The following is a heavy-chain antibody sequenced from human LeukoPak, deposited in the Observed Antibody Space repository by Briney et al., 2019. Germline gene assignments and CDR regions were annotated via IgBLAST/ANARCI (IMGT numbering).Heavy chain of an antibody. V-gene: IGHV1-46*01. D-gene: IGHD6-13*01. Sequence: ASAKVSCKASGYTLTSYYMHWVRQAPGQGLEWMGIINPTVGDTIYAQKFQGRVTMTRDMSTSTVYMELSSLRPDDTAVYYCARYGFSSSWQGGWHAFDIWGQGTMVTVSS. CDR2: INPTVGDT. J-gene: IGHJ3*02. CDR1: GYTLTSYY. CDR3: ARYGFSSSWQGGWHAFDI.